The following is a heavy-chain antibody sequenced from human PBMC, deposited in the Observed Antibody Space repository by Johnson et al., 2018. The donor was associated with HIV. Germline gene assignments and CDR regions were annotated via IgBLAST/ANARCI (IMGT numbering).Heavy chain of an antibody. Sequence: QVQLVESGGGLVQPGGSLRLSCAASRFTFSTYGMHWVRQAPGKGLEWVAVISYDGSNKYYADSVKGRFTISRDNSKNTLFLQMNSLRAEDTAVYFCAKVHIAARWSDAFDIWGQGTMVTVSS. V-gene: IGHV3-30*19. CDR2: ISYDGSNK. J-gene: IGHJ3*02. CDR1: RFTFSTYG. CDR3: AKVHIAARWSDAFDI. D-gene: IGHD6-6*01.